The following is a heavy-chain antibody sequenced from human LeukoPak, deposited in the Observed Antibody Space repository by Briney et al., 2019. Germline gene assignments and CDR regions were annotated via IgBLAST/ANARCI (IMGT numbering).Heavy chain of an antibody. CDR3: ARIGGSVDIGWFFDY. Sequence: PGGSLRLSCAASGFTFSSYAMRGVRQAPGKGLEGVAVISYDGSNKYYADSVKGRFTISRDNSKNTLYLQMNSLRAEDTAVYYCARIGGSVDIGWFFDYWGQGTLVTVSS. CDR2: ISYDGSNK. D-gene: IGHD6-19*01. V-gene: IGHV3-30*17. J-gene: IGHJ4*02. CDR1: GFTFSSYA.